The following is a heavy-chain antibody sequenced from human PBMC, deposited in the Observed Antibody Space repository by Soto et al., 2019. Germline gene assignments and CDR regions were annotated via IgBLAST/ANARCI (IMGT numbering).Heavy chain of an antibody. D-gene: IGHD3-3*01. J-gene: IGHJ4*02. CDR1: GFSLTTSGVG. Sequence: QITLNESGPTVVRPTETLTLTCRFSGFSLTTSGVGVGWIRQSPGKAPEWLALIYWDDDKRYSASLKSRLTITKDTSKNQVVLTMSEFHTTDTATYYCAHRVLRTVFGLVTTTAIYFDFWGQGPPVAVSS. V-gene: IGHV2-5*02. CDR3: AHRVLRTVFGLVTTTAIYFDF. CDR2: IYWDDDK.